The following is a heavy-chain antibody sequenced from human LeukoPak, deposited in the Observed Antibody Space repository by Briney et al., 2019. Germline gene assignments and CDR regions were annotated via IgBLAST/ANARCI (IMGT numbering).Heavy chain of an antibody. CDR2: MNPNSGNT. Sequence: ASVKVSCKASGYTFTSYDVNWVRQATGQGLEWMGWMNPNSGNTGYAQKFQGRVTMTRNTSMSTAYMELGSLRSEDTAVYYCARGRGKAYCGGDCYPDCWGQGTLVTVSS. V-gene: IGHV1-8*01. CDR1: GYTFTSYD. D-gene: IGHD2-21*02. CDR3: ARGRGKAYCGGDCYPDC. J-gene: IGHJ4*02.